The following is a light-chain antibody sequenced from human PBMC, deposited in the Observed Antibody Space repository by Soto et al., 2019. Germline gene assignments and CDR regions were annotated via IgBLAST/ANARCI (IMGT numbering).Light chain of an antibody. V-gene: IGLV2-8*01. CDR2: EVS. CDR1: SSDIGGYKY. Sequence: QSVLTQPPSASGSPGQSVIISCTGTSSDIGGYKYVSWYQQRPGRAPKLIISEVSKRPSGVPDRFSGSKSGNTASLTVSGLQAEDEADYYCSSSAGSNIPYVFGTGTKLTVL. CDR3: SSSAGSNIPYV. J-gene: IGLJ1*01.